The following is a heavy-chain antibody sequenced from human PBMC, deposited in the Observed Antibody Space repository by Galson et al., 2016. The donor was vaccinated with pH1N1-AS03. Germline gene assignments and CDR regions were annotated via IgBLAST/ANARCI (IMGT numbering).Heavy chain of an antibody. CDR1: GALINTQY. D-gene: IGHD1-26*01. V-gene: IGHV4-59*11. CDR3: LSARGFYGSNYFDY. J-gene: IGHJ4*02. Sequence: LTCSVSGALINTQYWSWIRQAPGRGLEWLGYIYYTGSTIYNPSLQSRVAITVDTSKDQFSLQLTSVTAADTAVYYCLSARGFYGSNYFDYWGPGRVVIVSS. CDR2: IYYTGST.